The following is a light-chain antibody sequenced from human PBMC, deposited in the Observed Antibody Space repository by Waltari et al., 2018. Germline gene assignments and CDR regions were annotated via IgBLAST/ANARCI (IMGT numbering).Light chain of an antibody. CDR2: VAT. Sequence: QSALTQPPSASGSPGQSVTISCTGTRSDVGGYHSVAWFQQRPGKDPKLMFYVATKLPSGVTVRFSGTKSGCAAALTVAGLQSEEEADYYCNSYAGNSYVFGTGTKVTVL. J-gene: IGLJ1*01. V-gene: IGLV2-8*01. CDR1: RSDVGGYHS. CDR3: NSYAGNSYV.